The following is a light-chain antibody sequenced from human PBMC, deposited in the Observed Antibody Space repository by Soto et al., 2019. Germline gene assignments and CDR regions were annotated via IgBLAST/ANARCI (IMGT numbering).Light chain of an antibody. Sequence: EIVLTQSPATLSLSPGERATLSCRASQSVSSYLAWYQQKPGQAPRLLIHDASNRATDIPARFSGSGSGTDFTLTISSLEPEDFALYYCQHRSTWPWTFGQGTKVEIK. CDR1: QSVSSY. V-gene: IGKV3-11*01. J-gene: IGKJ1*01. CDR2: DAS. CDR3: QHRSTWPWT.